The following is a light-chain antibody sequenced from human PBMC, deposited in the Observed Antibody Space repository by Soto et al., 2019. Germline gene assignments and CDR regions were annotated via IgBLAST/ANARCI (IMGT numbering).Light chain of an antibody. J-gene: IGLJ3*02. CDR1: NSNIGTYT. CDR2: STH. V-gene: IGLV1-44*01. Sequence: QSVLTQPPSASGTPGQRVTISCSGSNSNIGTYTVNWFRQVPGTAPSLLIFSTHQRPSGVPDLFSGSKSDTSASLAISGLQSEDEADYYGAAWDDRLNGCVFGGGTKVTVL. CDR3: AAWDDRLNGCV.